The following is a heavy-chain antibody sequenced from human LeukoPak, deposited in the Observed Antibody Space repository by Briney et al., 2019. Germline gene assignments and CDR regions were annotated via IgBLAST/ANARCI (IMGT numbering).Heavy chain of an antibody. CDR2: ISSDSNYI. V-gene: IGHV3-21*01. D-gene: IGHD3-9*01. CDR3: ARKENILTGYYDH. Sequence: GGSLRLSCAASGLTFSSYTMNWVRQAPGKGLEWVSSISSDSNYIYYADSVKGRFTISRDNAWNSLYLQMTSLPPGDTAVYYCARKENILTGYYDHWGQGTLVTVSS. J-gene: IGHJ5*02. CDR1: GLTFSSYT.